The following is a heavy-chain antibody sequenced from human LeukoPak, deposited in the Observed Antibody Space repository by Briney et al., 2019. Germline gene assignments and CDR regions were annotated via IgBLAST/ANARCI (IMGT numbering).Heavy chain of an antibody. CDR3: ASQTLSAGSHYLYYFGVDV. J-gene: IGHJ6*02. Sequence: ASVKVSCKASGYTFTSYVIHWVRQAPGERLEWMGWINAATGNTKYPQKTQDRVTITRDTSASTTYMELRSLRSEDTAVYFCASQTLSAGSHYLYYFGVDVWGQGTTVTVSS. D-gene: IGHD1-14*01. CDR1: GYTFTSYV. CDR2: INAATGNT. V-gene: IGHV1-3*01.